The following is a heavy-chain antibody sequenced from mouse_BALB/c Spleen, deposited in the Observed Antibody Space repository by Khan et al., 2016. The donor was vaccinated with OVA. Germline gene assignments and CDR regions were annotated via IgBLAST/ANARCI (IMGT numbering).Heavy chain of an antibody. CDR1: GFTFSTYA. CDR3: ARHNYGPFAY. Sequence: EVELVESGGGLVKPGGPLKLSCAASGFTFSTYAMSWVRQTPEKRLEWVATISSGGDYTYYPDTVKGRFTISRDNAKNTLYLQMSSLRSEDTAMYSCARHNYGPFAYWGQGTLVTVSA. V-gene: IGHV5-9-3*01. J-gene: IGHJ3*01. CDR2: ISSGGDYT. D-gene: IGHD1-1*01.